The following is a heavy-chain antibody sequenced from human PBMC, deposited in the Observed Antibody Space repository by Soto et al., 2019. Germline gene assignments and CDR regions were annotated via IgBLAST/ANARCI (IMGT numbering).Heavy chain of an antibody. J-gene: IGHJ5*02. CDR1: GGSFSGYY. CDR3: ARGQGGYSYPNWFDP. V-gene: IGHV4-34*01. Sequence: QVQLQQWGAGLLKPSETLSLTCAVYGGSFSGYYWSWIRQPPGKGLEWIGEINHSGSTNYNPSLKSRVTLAVDTSKNQFSLKLSSVTAADTAVYYCARGQGGYSYPNWFDPWGQGTLVTVSP. D-gene: IGHD5-18*01. CDR2: INHSGST.